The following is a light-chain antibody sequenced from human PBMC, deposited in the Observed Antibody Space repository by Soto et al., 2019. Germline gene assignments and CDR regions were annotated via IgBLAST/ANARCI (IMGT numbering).Light chain of an antibody. CDR1: SSDIGDYKY. CDR3: SSYTSTNFVI. V-gene: IGLV2-14*03. J-gene: IGLJ2*01. CDR2: DVS. Sequence: QSALTQPASVSGSPGQSITIPCTGSSSDIGDYKYVSWYKHHPGKAPKLMIYDVSNRPSGVSNRFSGSKSGNTASLTISGLQAEDEADYYCSSYTSTNFVIFGGGTKVTVL.